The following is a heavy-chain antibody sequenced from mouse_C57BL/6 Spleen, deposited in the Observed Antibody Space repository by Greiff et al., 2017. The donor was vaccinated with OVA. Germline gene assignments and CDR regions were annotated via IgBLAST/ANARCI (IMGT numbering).Heavy chain of an antibody. CDR2: INPCSGYT. CDR1: GYTFTSYT. Sequence: QVQLQQSGAELVRPGASVKMSCKASGYTFTSYTMHWVKPRPGQGLEWIGYINPCSGYTKYNQTFKVKATLTADKSSSTAYMQLSSLTSEDSAVYNCAREAYYFDYWGQGTTLTVSS. CDR3: AREAYYFDY. V-gene: IGHV1-4*01. J-gene: IGHJ2*01.